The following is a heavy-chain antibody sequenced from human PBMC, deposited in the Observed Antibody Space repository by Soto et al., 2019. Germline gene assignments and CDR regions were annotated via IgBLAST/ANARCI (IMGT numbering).Heavy chain of an antibody. J-gene: IGHJ4*02. Sequence: SETLSLTCTVSGGSISSGGYYWSWIRQHPGKGLEWIGYIYYSGSTYYNPSLKSRVTISVDTSKNQFSLKLSSVTAADTAVYYCARDSGYSAIDYWGQGTLVTVSS. CDR1: GGSISSGGYY. V-gene: IGHV4-31*03. CDR2: IYYSGST. CDR3: ARDSGYSAIDY. D-gene: IGHD3-9*01.